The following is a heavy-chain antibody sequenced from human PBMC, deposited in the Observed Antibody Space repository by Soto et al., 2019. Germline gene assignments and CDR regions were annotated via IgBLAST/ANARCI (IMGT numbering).Heavy chain of an antibody. J-gene: IGHJ3*02. CDR1: GFAFTNYA. CDR3: ARDPQTGDAVHAFEM. Sequence: AGSVKVSCKASGFAFTNYAMHWVSQAPGQGLEWMGWINAGNGNTKYSEKFQGRVTIIRDTSASTAYMELRSLRSEDTAVYYCARDPQTGDAVHAFEMWGQETMVTVSS. D-gene: IGHD7-27*01. V-gene: IGHV1-3*01. CDR2: INAGNGNT.